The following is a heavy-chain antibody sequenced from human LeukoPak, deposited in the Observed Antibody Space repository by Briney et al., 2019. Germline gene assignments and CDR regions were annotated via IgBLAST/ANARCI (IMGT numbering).Heavy chain of an antibody. J-gene: IGHJ5*02. CDR3: ARDYDILTGPNWFDP. CDR2: IHYTGST. V-gene: IGHV4-59*12. CDR1: GGSISSYY. Sequence: PSETLSLTCTVSGGSISSYYWSWIRQPPRKGLEWIGYIHYTGSTNYNPSLKSRVTISLDTSKNQFSLRLTSVTAADTAVYYCARDYDILTGPNWFDPWGQGTLVTVSS. D-gene: IGHD3-9*01.